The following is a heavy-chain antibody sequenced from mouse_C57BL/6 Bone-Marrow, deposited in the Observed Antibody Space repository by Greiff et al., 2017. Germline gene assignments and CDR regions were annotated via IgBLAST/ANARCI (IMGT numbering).Heavy chain of an antibody. V-gene: IGHV1-22*01. Sequence: VQLQQSGPELVKPGASVTMSCKASGYTFTDYNMHWVKQSHGKSLEWIGDINPNNVGPSYNQKFKGKATLTVDKSASTAYMELRSLTSEDSAVYYCASSYYDMLAWFAYWGTGTLVTVSA. D-gene: IGHD2-4*01. CDR2: INPNNVGP. CDR3: ASSYYDMLAWFAY. J-gene: IGHJ3*01. CDR1: GYTFTDYN.